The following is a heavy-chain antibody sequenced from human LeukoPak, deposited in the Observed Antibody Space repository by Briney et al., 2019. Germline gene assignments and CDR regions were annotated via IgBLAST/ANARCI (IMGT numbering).Heavy chain of an antibody. Sequence: GGSLRLSCAASGFTFGSYSMNWVRQAPGEGLEWVSYISSSSRTIYYADSVKGRFTISRDNAKNSLYLQMYSLRAEDTAVYYCARAGDVVVGPYYYMDVWGKGTTVTVSS. D-gene: IGHD2-2*01. J-gene: IGHJ6*03. CDR1: GFTFGSYS. V-gene: IGHV3-48*01. CDR2: ISSSSRTI. CDR3: ARAGDVVVGPYYYMDV.